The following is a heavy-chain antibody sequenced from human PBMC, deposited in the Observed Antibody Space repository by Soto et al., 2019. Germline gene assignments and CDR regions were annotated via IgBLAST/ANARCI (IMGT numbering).Heavy chain of an antibody. V-gene: IGHV1-18*01. D-gene: IGHD3-22*01. CDR3: ARVGDYYDSSGYYLDY. CDR2: ISAYNGNT. CDR1: GYTFTRSG. J-gene: IGHJ4*02. Sequence: TSVKVTCSASGYTFTRSGISWVRQAPGQGLEWMGWISAYNGNTNYAQKLQGRVTMTTDTSTSTAYMELRSLRSDDTAVYYCARVGDYYDSSGYYLDYWGQGTLVTVSS.